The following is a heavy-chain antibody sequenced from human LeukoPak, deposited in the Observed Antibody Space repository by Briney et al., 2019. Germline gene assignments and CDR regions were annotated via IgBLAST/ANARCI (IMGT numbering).Heavy chain of an antibody. CDR1: GFTFTNYW. CDR3: GTVFDH. Sequence: GGSLRLSCAASGFTFTNYWMNWVRQAPGKGLVWVSRIDIDGTGTSYADSVKGRFTISRDNAKNTVSLQMNSLKAEDTAVYYCGTVFDHWGPGILVTVSS. CDR2: IDIDGTGT. J-gene: IGHJ4*02. V-gene: IGHV3-74*01.